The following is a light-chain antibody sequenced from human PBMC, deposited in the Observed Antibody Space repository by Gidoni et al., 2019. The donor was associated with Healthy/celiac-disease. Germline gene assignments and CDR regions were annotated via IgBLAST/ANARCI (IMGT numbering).Light chain of an antibody. J-gene: IGLJ1*01. CDR2: GKN. Sequence: SSELTQHPAVSVALGKTVRITCQGDSLRIYYASWYQQKPGQAPVLVIYGKNNRPSGIPDRFSGSSSGDTASLTITGAQAEDEADYYCNSRDSSGNHHYVFGTGTKVTVL. V-gene: IGLV3-19*01. CDR1: SLRIYY. CDR3: NSRDSSGNHHYV.